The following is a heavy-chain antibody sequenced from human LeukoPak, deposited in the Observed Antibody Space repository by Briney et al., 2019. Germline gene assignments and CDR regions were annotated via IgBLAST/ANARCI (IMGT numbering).Heavy chain of an antibody. V-gene: IGHV5-51*01. J-gene: IGHJ3*02. CDR3: ARYGGITFGGVIQGLDAFDI. Sequence: GESLKISCKGSGYSFTSYWIGWVRQMPGKGLEWMGIIYPGDSDTRYSPSFQGQVTISADKSISTAYLQWSSLKASDTAMYYCARYGGITFGGVIQGLDAFDIWGQGTMVTVSS. CDR1: GYSFTSYW. D-gene: IGHD3-16*02. CDR2: IYPGDSDT.